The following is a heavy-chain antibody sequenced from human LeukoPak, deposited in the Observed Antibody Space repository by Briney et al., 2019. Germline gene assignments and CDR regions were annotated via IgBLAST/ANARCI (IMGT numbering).Heavy chain of an antibody. Sequence: GGSLRLSCAASGFTFSSYAMHWVRQAPGKGLEWVAVISYDGSNKYYADSVKGRFTISRDNSKNTLYLQMNSLRAEDTAVSYCAREGPGLLWFGEFPGGMDVWGQGTTVTVSS. V-gene: IGHV3-30-3*01. CDR2: ISYDGSNK. D-gene: IGHD3-10*01. J-gene: IGHJ6*02. CDR3: AREGPGLLWFGEFPGGMDV. CDR1: GFTFSSYA.